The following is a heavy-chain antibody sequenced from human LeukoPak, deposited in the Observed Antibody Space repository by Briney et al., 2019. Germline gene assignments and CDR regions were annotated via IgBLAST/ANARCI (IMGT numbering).Heavy chain of an antibody. Sequence: SETLSLTCTVSGGSISSYYWSWIRQPPGKGLEWIGYIYYSGSTNYNPSLKSRVTISVDTSKNQFSLKLSSVTAADTAVYYCARLRIPARYCSSTSCYELDYWGQGTLVAVSS. CDR3: ARLRIPARYCSSTSCYELDY. CDR1: GGSISSYY. V-gene: IGHV4-59*08. J-gene: IGHJ4*02. CDR2: IYYSGST. D-gene: IGHD2-2*01.